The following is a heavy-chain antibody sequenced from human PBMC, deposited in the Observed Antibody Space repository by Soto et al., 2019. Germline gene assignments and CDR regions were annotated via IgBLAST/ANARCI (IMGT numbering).Heavy chain of an antibody. CDR2: ISAYNGNT. Sequence: QVQLVQSGAEVKKPGASVKVSCKASGYTFTSYGISWVRQAPGQGLEWMGGISAYNGNTNYAQKLQGRVTMTTDTSTSPAYMELRSRRSDDTAVYYCARAKGRELLEAAYYYYGMDVWGKGTTVTVSS. CDR1: GYTFTSYG. CDR3: ARAKGRELLEAAYYYYGMDV. J-gene: IGHJ6*04. D-gene: IGHD1-26*01. V-gene: IGHV1-18*04.